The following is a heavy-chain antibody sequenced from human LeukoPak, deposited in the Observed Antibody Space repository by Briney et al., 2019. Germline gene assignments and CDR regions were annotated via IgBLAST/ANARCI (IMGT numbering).Heavy chain of an antibody. Sequence: ASVKVSCKASGYTFTSYYMHWVRQAPGQGLEWMGGIIPIFGTANYAQKFQGRVTITTDESTSTAYMELSSLRSEDTAVYYCARGSYYDILTGYYSTFDYWGQGTLVTVSS. J-gene: IGHJ4*02. V-gene: IGHV1-69*05. CDR2: IIPIFGTA. CDR3: ARGSYYDILTGYYSTFDY. D-gene: IGHD3-9*01. CDR1: GYTFTSYY.